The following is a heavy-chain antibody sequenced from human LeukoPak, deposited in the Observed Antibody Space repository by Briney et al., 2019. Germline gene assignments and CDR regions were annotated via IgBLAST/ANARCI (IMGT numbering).Heavy chain of an antibody. Sequence: ASVKVSCKASGYTFTSYGISWVRQAPGQGLEWMGRIHPSDSYTNYSPSFQGHVAISADKSISTAYLQWSSLKASDTAMYYCARLAGGSGWYYFDYWGQGTLVTVSS. CDR1: GYTFTSYG. D-gene: IGHD6-19*01. CDR2: IHPSDSYT. V-gene: IGHV5-10-1*01. J-gene: IGHJ4*02. CDR3: ARLAGGSGWYYFDY.